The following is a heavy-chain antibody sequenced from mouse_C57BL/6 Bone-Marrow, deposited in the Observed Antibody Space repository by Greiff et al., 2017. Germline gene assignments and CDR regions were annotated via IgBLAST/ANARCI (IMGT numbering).Heavy chain of an antibody. V-gene: IGHV7-1*01. J-gene: IGHJ4*01. Sequence: EVKVVESGGGLVQSGRSLRLSCATSGFTFSDFYMEWVRQAPGKGLEWIAASRNKANDYTTEYSASVKGRFIVSRDTSPSILYLQMKALRAEDTAIDDCARDAPGAMDYWGQGTSVTVSS. CDR2: SRNKANDYTT. CDR1: GFTFSDFY. CDR3: ARDAPGAMDY.